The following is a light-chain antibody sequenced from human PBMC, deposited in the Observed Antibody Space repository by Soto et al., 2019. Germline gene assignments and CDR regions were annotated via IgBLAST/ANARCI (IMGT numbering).Light chain of an antibody. Sequence: TQPPSASGSPGQSVSISCAGTSSDVGGYNSVSWYQQHPGKAPKLIIYEVTTRPSGVPDRFSGSKSGNTASLTVSGLQAEDEADYYCISYAGTNRPLFGGGTKLTVL. CDR2: EVT. CDR1: SSDVGGYNS. J-gene: IGLJ2*01. CDR3: ISYAGTNRPL. V-gene: IGLV2-8*01.